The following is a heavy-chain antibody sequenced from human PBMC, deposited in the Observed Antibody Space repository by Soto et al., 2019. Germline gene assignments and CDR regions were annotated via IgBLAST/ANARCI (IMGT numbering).Heavy chain of an antibody. J-gene: IGHJ5*02. V-gene: IGHV4-39*01. Sequence: SETLSLTCTVSGGSISSSSYYWGWIRQPPGKGLEWIGSIYYSGSTYYNPSLKSRVTISVDTSKNQFSLKLSSVTAADTAVYYCARPHCSGGSCYSGRLDGNWFDPWGQGTLVTVSS. D-gene: IGHD2-15*01. CDR1: GGSISSSSYY. CDR3: ARPHCSGGSCYSGRLDGNWFDP. CDR2: IYYSGST.